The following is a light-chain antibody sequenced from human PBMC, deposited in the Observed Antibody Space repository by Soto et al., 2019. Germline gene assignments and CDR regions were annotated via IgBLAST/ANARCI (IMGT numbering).Light chain of an antibody. J-gene: IGKJ4*01. CDR2: AAP. Sequence: DIQMTQSPSSLSAFVGDTVTITCRASQDISNFLAWYQQKPGKVPKLLIYAAPTLQSGVASRFSGSGSGTDFALTISSLQPEDVATSYCQKCKIAPCTFGGGSTVEMK. V-gene: IGKV1-27*01. CDR3: QKCKIAPCT. CDR1: QDISNF.